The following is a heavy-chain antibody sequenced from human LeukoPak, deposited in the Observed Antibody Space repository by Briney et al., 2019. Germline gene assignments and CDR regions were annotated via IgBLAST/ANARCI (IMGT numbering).Heavy chain of an antibody. CDR1: GGSISSGDYY. Sequence: SETLSLTCTVSGGSISSGDYYWSWIRQPPGKGLEWIGYIYYSGSTYYNPSLKSRVTISVDTSKNQLSLKLSSVTAADTAVYYCARGGIAAAGNLPWGQGTLVTVSS. CDR2: IYYSGST. V-gene: IGHV4-30-4*08. CDR3: ARGGIAAAGNLP. J-gene: IGHJ5*02. D-gene: IGHD6-13*01.